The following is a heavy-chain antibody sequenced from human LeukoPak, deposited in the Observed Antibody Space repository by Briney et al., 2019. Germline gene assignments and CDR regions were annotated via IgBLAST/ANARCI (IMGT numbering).Heavy chain of an antibody. D-gene: IGHD5-12*01. CDR1: GYTFTSYY. CDR2: INPSGGST. V-gene: IGHV1-46*01. CDR3: ARVMLYSGYDGDYYYYGMDV. J-gene: IGHJ6*02. Sequence: ASVKVSCKASGYTFTSYYMHWVRQAPGQGLEWMGIINPSGGSTSYAQKFQGRVTMTRDTSTSTVYMELSSLRSEDTAVYYCARVMLYSGYDGDYYYYGMDVWGQGTTVTVSS.